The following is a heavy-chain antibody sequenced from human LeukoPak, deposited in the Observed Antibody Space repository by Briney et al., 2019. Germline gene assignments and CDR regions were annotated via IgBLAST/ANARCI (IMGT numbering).Heavy chain of an antibody. V-gene: IGHV3-73*01. CDR3: TRYNVGFGS. J-gene: IGHJ5*02. Sequence: AGGSLRLSCAASGFSFSGSAMHWVRQASGKGLEWVGRIRSKTNSYATSYAASVKGRFALSRDDSKNTAYLQMNSLKAEDTAVYYCTRYNVGFGSWGQGTLVTVSS. D-gene: IGHD1-1*01. CDR1: GFSFSGSA. CDR2: IRSKTNSYAT.